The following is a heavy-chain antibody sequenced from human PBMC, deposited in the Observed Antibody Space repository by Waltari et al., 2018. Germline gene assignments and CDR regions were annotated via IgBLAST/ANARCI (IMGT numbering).Heavy chain of an antibody. V-gene: IGHV4-34*01. CDR1: GGSFRGYY. CDR2: INHSGRT. D-gene: IGHD2-21*01. CDR3: ARGETTGWWRSPYFDY. Sequence: QVQLQQWGAGLLKPSETLSLTCAVYGGSFRGYYWSWTRQPPGKGLEWIGEINHSGRTNYNPSLKSRVTISVDTSKNQFSLKLSSVTAADTAVYYCARGETTGWWRSPYFDYWGQGTLVTVSS. J-gene: IGHJ4*02.